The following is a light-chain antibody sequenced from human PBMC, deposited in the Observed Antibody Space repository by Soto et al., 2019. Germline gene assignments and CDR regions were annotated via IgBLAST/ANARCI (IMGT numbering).Light chain of an antibody. CDR1: QTISSW. Sequence: DMQMTHSPSTLAGSVIDRVTITFLASQTISSWLAWYQQKPGKANKLLIYKASTLNSGVQSRFSGSGSGTDFTITIRSMQNEDFENYYCQKANSFQLNCGGGTKGDIK. CDR3: QKANSFQLN. J-gene: IGKJ4*01. CDR2: KAS. V-gene: IGKV1-5*03.